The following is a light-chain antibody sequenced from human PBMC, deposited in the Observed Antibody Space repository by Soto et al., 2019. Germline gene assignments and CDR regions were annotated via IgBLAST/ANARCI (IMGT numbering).Light chain of an antibody. J-gene: IGKJ5*01. CDR3: QKYSSVIT. CDR2: AAS. Sequence: DIQMTQSPSSLSASVGDRGTITCRASQGISNFLAWYQQKPGKVPKLLISAASTLQSGVPSHYSGSVPGTDFTITITGLQAEDFATYYCQKYSSVITFGQGTRLEIK. CDR1: QGISNF. V-gene: IGKV1-27*01.